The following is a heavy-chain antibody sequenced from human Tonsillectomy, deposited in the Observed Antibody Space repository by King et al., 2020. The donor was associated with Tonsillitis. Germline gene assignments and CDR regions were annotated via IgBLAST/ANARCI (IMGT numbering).Heavy chain of an antibody. CDR1: GGSFSNYA. CDR3: ARDAGYCSGGSCYGYYYYMDV. D-gene: IGHD2-15*01. V-gene: IGHV1-69*04. J-gene: IGHJ6*03. CDR2: IIATLDIA. Sequence: QLVQSGAEMRKPGSSVKVSCKASGGSFSNYAISWVRQAPGQGLEWMGRIIATLDIANYAQKFQGRVTITADKSTSTAYMELSSLRSEDTAVYYCARDAGYCSGGSCYGYYYYMDVWGKGTTVTVSS.